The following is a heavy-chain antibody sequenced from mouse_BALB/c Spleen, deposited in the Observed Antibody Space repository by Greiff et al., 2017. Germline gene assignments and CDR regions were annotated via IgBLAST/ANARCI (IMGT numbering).Heavy chain of an antibody. Sequence: EVQVVESGGGLVQPGGSRKLSCAASGFTFSDYGMAWVRQAPGKGPEWVAFISNLAYSIYYADTVTGRFTISRENAKNTLYLEMSSLRSEDTAMYYCARDYYGSSYRWYFDVWGAGTTVTVSS. CDR3: ARDYYGSSYRWYFDV. D-gene: IGHD1-1*01. CDR1: GFTFSDYG. CDR2: ISNLAYSI. V-gene: IGHV5-15*02. J-gene: IGHJ1*01.